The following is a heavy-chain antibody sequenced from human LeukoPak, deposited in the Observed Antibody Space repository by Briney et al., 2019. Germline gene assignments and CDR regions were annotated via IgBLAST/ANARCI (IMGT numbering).Heavy chain of an antibody. CDR1: GYNFNTYW. CDR3: VKQSSGWFWFDT. Sequence: GESLKISCKGSGYNFNTYWIGWVRQPPGKGLEWMGIILPGDSDIRYYASFEGRVTISVDKSTNTAYLQWDSLVTSDSAMYYCVKQSSGWFWFDTWGQGTLVTVSS. D-gene: IGHD6-19*01. J-gene: IGHJ5*02. V-gene: IGHV5-51*01. CDR2: ILPGDSDI.